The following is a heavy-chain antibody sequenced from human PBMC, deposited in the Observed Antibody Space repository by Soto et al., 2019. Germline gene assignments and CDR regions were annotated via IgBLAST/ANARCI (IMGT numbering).Heavy chain of an antibody. Sequence: HWGSPRICCAACGVTVCSYGMHGVRQAPGKGLEWVAVISYDGSNKYYADSVKGRFTISRDNSKNTLYLQMNSLRAEDTAVYYCAKALYTGPFDYWGQGTLVTVSS. CDR2: ISYDGSNK. CDR1: GVTVCSYG. V-gene: IGHV3-30*18. J-gene: IGHJ4*02. CDR3: AKALYTGPFDY. D-gene: IGHD3-16*01.